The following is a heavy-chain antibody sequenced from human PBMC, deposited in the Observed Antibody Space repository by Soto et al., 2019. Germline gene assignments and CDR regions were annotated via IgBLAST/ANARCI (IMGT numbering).Heavy chain of an antibody. D-gene: IGHD3-22*01. Sequence: SVKVSCKASGGTFSSYAISWVRQAPGQGLEWMGGIIPIFGTANYAQKFQGRVTITADESTSTAYMELSSLRSEDTAVYYCARGSQKYYDSSGYYYVWFDYWGQGTLVTVSS. CDR3: ARGSQKYYDSSGYYYVWFDY. J-gene: IGHJ4*02. CDR1: GGTFSSYA. CDR2: IIPIFGTA. V-gene: IGHV1-69*13.